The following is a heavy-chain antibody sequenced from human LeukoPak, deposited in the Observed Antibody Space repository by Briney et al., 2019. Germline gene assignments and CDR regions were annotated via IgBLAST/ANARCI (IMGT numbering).Heavy chain of an antibody. CDR1: GYTFTDYY. D-gene: IGHD1-26*01. Sequence: ASVKVSCKASGYTFTDYYIHWVRQAPGQGLEWMGWINPNSGGTNYAQKFQGRVTMTGDTSISTAYMELSSLRSDDTAVFFCGRDPTLSGPDDAFDNWGQGTMVTVSS. J-gene: IGHJ3*02. V-gene: IGHV1-2*02. CDR3: GRDPTLSGPDDAFDN. CDR2: INPNSGGT.